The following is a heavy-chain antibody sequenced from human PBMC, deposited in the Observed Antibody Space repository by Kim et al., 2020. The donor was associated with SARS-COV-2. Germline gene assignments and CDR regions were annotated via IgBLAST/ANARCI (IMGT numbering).Heavy chain of an antibody. CDR1: GFTFTDYT. J-gene: IGHJ4*01. CDR2: ISGSGASI. D-gene: IGHD6-6*01. V-gene: IGHV3-23*01. CDR3: AKERRASSSPDQFDY. Sequence: GGSLRLSCIASGFTFTDYTMNWLRQAPGKGLEWVSGISGSGASIYYTDSVKGRFTVSRDNSKNTVYPQMNSLRVDDTAVYYCAKERRASSSPDQFDYWG.